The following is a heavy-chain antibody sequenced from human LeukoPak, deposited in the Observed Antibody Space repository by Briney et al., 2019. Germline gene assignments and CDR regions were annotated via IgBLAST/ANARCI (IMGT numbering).Heavy chain of an antibody. CDR2: INPNSGGT. V-gene: IGHV1-2*02. Sequence: GASVKVSCKASGYTFTGYYMHWARQAPGQGLEWMGWINPNSGGTNYAQKFQGRVTMTRDTSISTAYMGLSRLRSDDTAVYYCARDRLTGSSGFDYWGQGTLVTVSS. CDR1: GYTFTGYY. D-gene: IGHD3-9*01. J-gene: IGHJ4*02. CDR3: ARDRLTGSSGFDY.